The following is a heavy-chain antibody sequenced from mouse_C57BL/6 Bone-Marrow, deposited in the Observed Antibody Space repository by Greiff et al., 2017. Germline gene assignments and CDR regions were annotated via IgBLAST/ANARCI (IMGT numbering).Heavy chain of an antibody. CDR1: GYTFTSYW. CDR3: ARIYYFDY. V-gene: IGHV1-50*01. CDR2: IDPSDSYT. J-gene: IGHJ2*01. Sequence: VQLQQPGAELVKPGASVKLSCKASGYTFTSYWMQWVKQRPGKGLEWIGEIDPSDSYTNYNQKFKGKATLTVDPSSSTAYMQLSSLTSEDSAVDYCARIYYFDYWGQGTTLTVSS.